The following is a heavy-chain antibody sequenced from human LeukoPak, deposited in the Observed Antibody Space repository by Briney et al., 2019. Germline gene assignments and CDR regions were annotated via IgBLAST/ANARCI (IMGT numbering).Heavy chain of an antibody. V-gene: IGHV4-31*03. CDR1: GGSIGSGNFY. J-gene: IGHJ6*03. CDR3: ARGRDDYNDAPPPYYYMDV. CDR2: IYDTGIT. D-gene: IGHD5-24*01. Sequence: PSETLSLTCTVSGGSIGSGNFYWNWIRQHPGRGLEWIGYIYDTGITYYNPSLKSRVTISADTSKKQFSLNLRSVTAADTAVYRCARGRDDYNDAPPPYYYMDVWGKGTTVTVSS.